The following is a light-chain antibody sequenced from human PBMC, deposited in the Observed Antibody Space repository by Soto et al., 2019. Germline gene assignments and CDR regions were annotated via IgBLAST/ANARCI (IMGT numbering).Light chain of an antibody. CDR3: QQHNSSPWT. J-gene: IGKJ1*01. CDR2: DAS. Sequence: DIQMTQSPSTLSASVGDRVTITCRASQSISSWLAWSQQKPGKAPKLLIYDASSLERGVPSRFTGSESGTEFTLTISSLQPEDVATYYCQQHNSSPWTLGQGTKVDIK. CDR1: QSISSW. V-gene: IGKV1-5*01.